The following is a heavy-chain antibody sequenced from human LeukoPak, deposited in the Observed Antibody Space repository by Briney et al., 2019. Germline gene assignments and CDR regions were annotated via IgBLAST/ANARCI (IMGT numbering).Heavy chain of an antibody. CDR1: GYTFTCYY. V-gene: IGHV1-46*01. CDR2: INPSGGST. J-gene: IGHJ4*02. D-gene: IGHD6-19*01. Sequence: GASVKVSCKASGYTFTCYYMHCVRQAPGQGLGWMGIINPSGGSTSYAQKFQGRVTMTRDTSTSTVYMELSSLRSEDTAVYYCARDLGSSGWEVIFDYWGQGTLVTVSS. CDR3: ARDLGSSGWEVIFDY.